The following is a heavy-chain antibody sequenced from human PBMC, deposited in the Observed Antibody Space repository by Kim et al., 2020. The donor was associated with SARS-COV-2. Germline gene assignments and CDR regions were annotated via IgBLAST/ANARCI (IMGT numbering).Heavy chain of an antibody. CDR2: IKSKNDGGST. Sequence: GGSLRLSCAASGFTFSNAWMSWVRQAPGKGLEWVGRIKSKNDGGSTDYAATVKVRFTISRDDSKNTLYLQMNSLKTEDTSVYYCTTAGLNWGQGTLVTVSS. CDR1: GFTFSNAW. V-gene: IGHV3-15*01. CDR3: TTAGLN. J-gene: IGHJ4*02.